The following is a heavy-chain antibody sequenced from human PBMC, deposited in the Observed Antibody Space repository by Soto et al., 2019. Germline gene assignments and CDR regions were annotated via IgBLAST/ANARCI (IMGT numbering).Heavy chain of an antibody. J-gene: IGHJ4*02. V-gene: IGHV3-33*01. Sequence: QVQLVESGGGVVQPGGSLRLSCAASGFTFSSYGMHWVRQAPGKGLEWVAVIWYDGGNKYYADSVKGRFTISRDNSKNTLFMQMNSLRDEDAAVYYCARGNMQNSGAFDYWGQGSLGTVSS. CDR3: ARGNMQNSGAFDY. CDR1: GFTFSSYG. CDR2: IWYDGGNK. D-gene: IGHD4-17*01.